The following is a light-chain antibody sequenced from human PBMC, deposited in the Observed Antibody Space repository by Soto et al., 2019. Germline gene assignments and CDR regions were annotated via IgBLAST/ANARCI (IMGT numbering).Light chain of an antibody. V-gene: IGKV3-20*01. CDR1: QSVSSSY. Sequence: EIVLTQSPGTLSSSPGERATLSCRASQSVSSSYLAWYQQKPGQAPRLLIYGASSRATGIPDRFSGSGSGTDFTLTISRLEPEDFALYYCQQYGSSPAFGGGTKVEIK. CDR2: GAS. J-gene: IGKJ4*01. CDR3: QQYGSSPA.